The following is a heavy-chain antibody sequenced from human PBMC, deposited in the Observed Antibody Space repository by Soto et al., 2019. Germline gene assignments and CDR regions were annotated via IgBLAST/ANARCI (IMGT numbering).Heavy chain of an antibody. Sequence: EVQLLESGGGLVQPGGSLRLSCAASGFTFSSSSMSWVRQAPGKGLEWVSGITVSGASTFYAQSVKGRFTVSRDDSKSTLYLQMNSLRAEDTAVYYCAKNSGWYVHWGQGTLVTVSS. V-gene: IGHV3-23*01. CDR3: AKNSGWYVH. CDR2: ITVSGAST. D-gene: IGHD6-19*01. CDR1: GFTFSSSS. J-gene: IGHJ4*02.